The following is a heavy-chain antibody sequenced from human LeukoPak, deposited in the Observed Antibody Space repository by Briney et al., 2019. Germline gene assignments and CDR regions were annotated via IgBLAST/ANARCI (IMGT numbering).Heavy chain of an antibody. J-gene: IGHJ4*02. CDR2: IYYSGST. CDR3: ARDGGGSDC. Sequence: SETLSLACTVSGGSISSSSYYWGWIRQPPGKGLEWIGSIYYSGSTYYNPSLKSRVTISVDTSKNQFSLKLSSVTAADTAVYYCARDGGGSDCWGQGTLVTVSS. CDR1: GGSISSSSYY. D-gene: IGHD2-15*01. V-gene: IGHV4-39*07.